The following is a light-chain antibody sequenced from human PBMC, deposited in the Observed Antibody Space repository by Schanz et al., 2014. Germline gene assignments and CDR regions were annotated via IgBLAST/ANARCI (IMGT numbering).Light chain of an antibody. CDR1: SSDVGYTYL. J-gene: IGLJ1*01. V-gene: IGLV2-14*02. CDR3: SSNGGVNIYV. CDR2: GGS. Sequence: QSVLTQPASVSGSPGQSITISCTGTSSDVGYTYLVSWYQQHPGKAPKLLIFGGSQRPSGVSDRFSGSKSGNTASLTVSGLQAEDEADYYCSSNGGVNIYVFGTGTKLTVL.